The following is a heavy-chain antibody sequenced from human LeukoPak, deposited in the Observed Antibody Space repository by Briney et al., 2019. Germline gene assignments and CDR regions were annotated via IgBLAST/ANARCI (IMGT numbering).Heavy chain of an antibody. V-gene: IGHV3-30*02. J-gene: IGHJ4*02. CDR2: IWYDGSNK. CDR3: AKDLGLLVVPAAIVDY. CDR1: GFTFSSYG. Sequence: AAGSLRLSCAASGFTFSSYGMHWVRQAPGKGLEWVAVIWYDGSNKYYADSVKGRFTISRDNSKNTLYLQMNSLRAEDTAVYYCAKDLGLLVVPAAIVDYWGQGTLVTVSS. D-gene: IGHD2-2*01.